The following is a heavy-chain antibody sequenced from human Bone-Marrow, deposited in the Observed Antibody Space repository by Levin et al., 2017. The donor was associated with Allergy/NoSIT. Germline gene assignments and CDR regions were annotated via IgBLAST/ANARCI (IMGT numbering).Heavy chain of an antibody. CDR3: AREGTPQSWDY. CDR2: IYYIGNT. J-gene: IGHJ4*02. D-gene: IGHD1-14*01. CDR1: SY. V-gene: IGHV4-39*07. Sequence: SYWVWIRQPPGKGLEWIGSIYYIGNTYYNPSLKSRVTIPFPTSKNQFSLKLSSVPAADTAVYYCAREGTPQSWDYWGQGALVTVSS.